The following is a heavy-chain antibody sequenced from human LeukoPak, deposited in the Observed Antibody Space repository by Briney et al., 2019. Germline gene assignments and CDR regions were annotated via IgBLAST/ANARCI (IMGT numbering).Heavy chain of an antibody. D-gene: IGHD3-22*01. Sequence: GGSLRLSCAASGFTFSIYWMSWVRQAPGKGLEWVANIKQDGSEKYYVDSVKGRFTISRDNAKNSLYLQMNSLRAEDTALYYCARGAPYYYNSSGYYHYFDYWGQGTLVTVSS. V-gene: IGHV3-7*03. CDR2: IKQDGSEK. J-gene: IGHJ4*02. CDR3: ARGAPYYYNSSGYYHYFDY. CDR1: GFTFSIYW.